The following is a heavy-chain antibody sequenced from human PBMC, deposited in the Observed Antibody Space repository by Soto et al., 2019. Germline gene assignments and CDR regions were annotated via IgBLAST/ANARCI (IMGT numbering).Heavy chain of an antibody. V-gene: IGHV4-31*03. Sequence: SETLSLTCTVSGGSISSGGYYWSWIRQHPGKGLEWIGYIYYSGSTYYNPSLKSRVTITVDTSKNQFSLKLSSVTAANTAVYYCARRYGGNSGDYWGQGTLVTVSS. J-gene: IGHJ4*02. D-gene: IGHD2-21*02. CDR3: ARRYGGNSGDY. CDR1: GGSISSGGYY. CDR2: IYYSGST.